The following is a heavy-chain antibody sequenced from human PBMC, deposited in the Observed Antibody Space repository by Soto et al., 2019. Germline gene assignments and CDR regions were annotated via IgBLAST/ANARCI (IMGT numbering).Heavy chain of an antibody. Sequence: EVQLVESGGGLVKPGGSLRLSCAASGFTFSSYSMNWVRQAPGKGLEWVSSISSSSSYIYYADSVKGRFTISRDNAKNSLYLQMNSLGAQVRDVYYCAGDPTKWIDYYYYGMDVWGQGTTVTVSS. V-gene: IGHV3-21*01. CDR1: GFTFSSYS. J-gene: IGHJ6*02. CDR2: ISSSSSYI. CDR3: AGDPTKWIDYYYYGMDV. D-gene: IGHD2-2*03.